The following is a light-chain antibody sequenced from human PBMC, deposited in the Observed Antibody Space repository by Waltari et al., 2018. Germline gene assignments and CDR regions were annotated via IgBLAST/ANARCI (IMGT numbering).Light chain of an antibody. J-gene: IGKJ2*01. CDR1: QRVSDY. CDR2: TAS. Sequence: DIQMTQSPSYLSASLGDRVTITCRASQRVSDYLNWYQQKPGKAPRLLIYTASSLQSGVPSTFSGSGSGTEFTLTFSSLQIEDCATYYCQQSYTTPYTFGQGTKLEIK. CDR3: QQSYTTPYT. V-gene: IGKV1-39*01.